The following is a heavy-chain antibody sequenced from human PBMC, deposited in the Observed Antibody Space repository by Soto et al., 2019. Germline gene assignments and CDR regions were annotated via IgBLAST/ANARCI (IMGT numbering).Heavy chain of an antibody. J-gene: IGHJ4*02. CDR1: GDSVSSGVNY. Sequence: SETLSLTCTVSGDSVSSGVNYWSWIRQPPGEGLEWIAYIHYSGSVNYNPSLKSRVTISVDTSRNQVSLRLNSVTAADTAFYYCARGGGYCGSTSCRTYYFDYWGQGPLVTVSS. CDR3: ARGGGYCGSTSCRTYYFDY. CDR2: IHYSGSV. D-gene: IGHD2-2*01. V-gene: IGHV4-61*08.